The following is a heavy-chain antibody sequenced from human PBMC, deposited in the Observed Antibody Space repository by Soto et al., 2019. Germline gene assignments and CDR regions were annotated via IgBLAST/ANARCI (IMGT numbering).Heavy chain of an antibody. V-gene: IGHV4-61*01. J-gene: IGHJ2*01. CDR3: ARAVYDILTGYSASWYFDL. CDR2: IYYSGST. Sequence: QVQLQESGPGLVKPSETLSLTCTVSGGSVSSGSYYWSWIRQPPGKGLEWIGYIYYSGSTNYNPSLQRRVTISVDTSKNQFPLKLSSVTAADTAVYYWARAVYDILTGYSASWYFDLWGRGTLVTVSS. CDR1: GGSVSSGSYY. D-gene: IGHD3-9*01.